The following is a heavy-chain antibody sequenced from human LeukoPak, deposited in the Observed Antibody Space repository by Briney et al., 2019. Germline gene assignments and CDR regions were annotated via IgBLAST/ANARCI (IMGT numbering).Heavy chain of an antibody. CDR1: GFTVSNNY. V-gene: IGHV3-23*01. J-gene: IGHJ4*02. D-gene: IGHD6-6*01. CDR2: ISGSGGST. CDR3: ARAPIWYSSSYFDY. Sequence: GGSLRLSCVVSGFTVSNNYMKWVRQAPGKGLEWVSAISGSGGSTYYADSVKGRFTISRDNSKNTLYLQMNSLRAEDTAVYYCARAPIWYSSSYFDYWGQGTLVTVSS.